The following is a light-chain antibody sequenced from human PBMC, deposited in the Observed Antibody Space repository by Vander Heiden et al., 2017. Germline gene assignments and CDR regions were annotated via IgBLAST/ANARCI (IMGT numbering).Light chain of an antibody. J-gene: IGKJ4*01. Sequence: AIQLAQSPSSLSASVGDRITITCRASQGISSALAWYQHKPGKTPNLLIFDASTLESGVPSRFIGSGSGTDFALTISSLQPEDFAIYYCQQVNSYPPTFGGGTKVEI. CDR1: QGISSA. CDR3: QQVNSYPPT. V-gene: IGKV1-13*02. CDR2: DAS.